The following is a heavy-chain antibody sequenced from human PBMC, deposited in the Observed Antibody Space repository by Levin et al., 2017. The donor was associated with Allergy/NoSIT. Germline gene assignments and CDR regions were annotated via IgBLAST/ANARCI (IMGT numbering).Heavy chain of an antibody. CDR2: ISSSGSTI. CDR1: GFTFSSYE. J-gene: IGHJ6*02. V-gene: IGHV3-48*03. CDR3: ARNAPRGNYDFWSGSDYYYDYGMDV. D-gene: IGHD3-3*01. Sequence: GGSLRLSCAASGFTFSSYEMNWVRQAPGKGLEWVSYISSSGSTIYYADSVKGRFTISRDNAKNSLYLQMNSLRAEDTAVYYCARNAPRGNYDFWSGSDYYYDYGMDVWGQGTTVTVSS.